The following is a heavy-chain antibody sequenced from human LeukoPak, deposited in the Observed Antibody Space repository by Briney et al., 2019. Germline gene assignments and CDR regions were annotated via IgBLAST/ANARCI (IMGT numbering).Heavy chain of an antibody. CDR2: ISAYNGNT. Sequence: SVKVSCKASGYTFTSYGISWVRQAPGQGLEWMGWISAYNGNTSYAQKLQGRVTMTTDTSTSTAYMELRSLRSDDTAVYYCARDRDIVLMVYASFYYYGMDVWGQGTTVTVSS. CDR3: ARDRDIVLMVYASFYYYGMDV. V-gene: IGHV1-18*01. J-gene: IGHJ6*02. D-gene: IGHD2-8*01. CDR1: GYTFTSYG.